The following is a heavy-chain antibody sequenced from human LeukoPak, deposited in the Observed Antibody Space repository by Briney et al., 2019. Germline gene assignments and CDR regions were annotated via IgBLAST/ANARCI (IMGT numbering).Heavy chain of an antibody. V-gene: IGHV3-7*01. J-gene: IGHJ4*02. D-gene: IGHD2-15*01. Sequence: GGSLRLSCAGSGFTFSSYWMSWVRQAPGKGLEWVANIKQDGSEKYCVDSVKGRFTISRDDAKNSLYLQMNSLRAEDTAVYYCARDPGYCSGGSCHELFDYWGQGTLVTVSS. CDR1: GFTFSSYW. CDR2: IKQDGSEK. CDR3: ARDPGYCSGGSCHELFDY.